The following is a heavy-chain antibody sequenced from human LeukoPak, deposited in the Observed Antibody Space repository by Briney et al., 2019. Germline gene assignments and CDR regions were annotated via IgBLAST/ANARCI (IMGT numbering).Heavy chain of an antibody. D-gene: IGHD2-2*01. V-gene: IGHV1-69*05. CDR3: ARGGLYCSSTSCRGYYYYYYYMDV. J-gene: IGHJ6*03. CDR1: GGTFSSYA. Sequence: ASVKVSCKASGGTFSSYAISWVRQAPGQGLEWMGGIIPIFGTANYAQKFQGRVTITTDESTSTAYMELSSLRSEDTAVYYCARGGLYCSSTSCRGYYYYYYYMDVWGKGTTVTVSS. CDR2: IIPIFGTA.